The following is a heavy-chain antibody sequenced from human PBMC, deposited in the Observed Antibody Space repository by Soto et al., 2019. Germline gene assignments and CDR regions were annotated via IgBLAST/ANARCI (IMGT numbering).Heavy chain of an antibody. CDR2: MNPNSGNT. Sequence: QVQLVQSGAEVKQPGASVKVSCKASGYTFSNYDINWVRQATGQGLEWLGWMNPNSGNTGYAQKFQGRVTMTRDTSISTAYMELSSLRSEDTAVYYCARYNWNSPLRYINWLDPWGQGTLVTVSS. J-gene: IGHJ5*02. CDR3: ARYNWNSPLRYINWLDP. V-gene: IGHV1-8*01. D-gene: IGHD1-7*01. CDR1: GYTFSNYD.